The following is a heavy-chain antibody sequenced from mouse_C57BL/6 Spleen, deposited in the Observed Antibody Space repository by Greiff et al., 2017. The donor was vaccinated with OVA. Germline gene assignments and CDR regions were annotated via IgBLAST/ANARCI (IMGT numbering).Heavy chain of an antibody. CDR1: GFTFTDYY. D-gene: IGHD1-1*01. CDR2: IRNKANGYTT. J-gene: IGHJ3*01. V-gene: IGHV7-3*01. Sequence: EVKLMESGGGLVQPGGSLSLSCAASGFTFTDYYMSWVRQPPGKALEWLGFIRNKANGYTTEYSASVKGRFTISRDNSQSILYLQMNALRAEDSATYYCASPDYYGSSPFAYWGQGTLVTVSA. CDR3: ASPDYYGSSPFAY.